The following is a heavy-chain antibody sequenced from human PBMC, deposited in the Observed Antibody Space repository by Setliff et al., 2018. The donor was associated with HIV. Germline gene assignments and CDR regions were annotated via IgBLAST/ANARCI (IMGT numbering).Heavy chain of an antibody. D-gene: IGHD3-3*01. CDR3: ARATYTTLFGVLMGGGLQY. V-gene: IGHV4-59*11. CDR1: GASIRGHY. J-gene: IGHJ4*02. CDR2: VSNGGDT. Sequence: SETLSLTCSVSGASIRGHYWGWIRQSPGKGLEWIGSVSNGGDTNYNPSLKGPVSLSLDTSKNQFSLKLTSVTAADTAVYYCARATYTTLFGVLMGGGLQYWGPGTLVTVSA.